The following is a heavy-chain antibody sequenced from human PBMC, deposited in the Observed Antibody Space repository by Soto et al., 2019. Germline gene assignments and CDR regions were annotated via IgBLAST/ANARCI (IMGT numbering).Heavy chain of an antibody. CDR2: INPSGGST. D-gene: IGHD1-26*01. V-gene: IGHV1-46*01. CDR1: GYTFTSYY. CDR3: ARDNALGDGSYHRGPFDY. Sequence: GASVKVSCKASGYTFTSYYMHWVRQAPGQGLEWMGIINPSGGSTSYAQKFQGRVTMTRDTSTSTVYMELSSLRSEDTAVYYCARDNALGDGSYHRGPFDYWGQGTLVTVSS. J-gene: IGHJ4*02.